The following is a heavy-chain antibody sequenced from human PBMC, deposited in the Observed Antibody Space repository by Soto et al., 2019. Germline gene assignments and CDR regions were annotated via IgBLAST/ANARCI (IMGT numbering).Heavy chain of an antibody. CDR2: ISYDGSIK. Sequence: QVQLVESGGGVVQPGKSLRLSCAASGFTFSSYGIHWVRQAPGKGLEWVAVISYDGSIKYYGDPVKSRFTISRDDSKNTRYLQVTSLRTEDRAVYYCATTDDSGWFNLDFWGQGALVTVSS. D-gene: IGHD6-19*01. CDR1: GFTFSSYG. CDR3: ATTDDSGWFNLDF. J-gene: IGHJ4*02. V-gene: IGHV3-30*03.